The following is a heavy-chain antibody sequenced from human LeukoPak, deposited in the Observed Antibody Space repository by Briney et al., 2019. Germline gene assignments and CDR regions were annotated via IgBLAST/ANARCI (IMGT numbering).Heavy chain of an antibody. CDR1: GFTFSSYG. J-gene: IGHJ4*02. D-gene: IGHD6-13*01. V-gene: IGHV3-30*18. Sequence: PGRSLRLSCAASGFTFSSYGMHWVRQAPGKGLEWVAVISYDGSNKYYADSVKGRFTISRDNSKNTLYLQMNSLRAEDTAVYYCAKDDGEPIAAAGYPDYFDYWGQGTLVTVSS. CDR3: AKDDGEPIAAAGYPDYFDY. CDR2: ISYDGSNK.